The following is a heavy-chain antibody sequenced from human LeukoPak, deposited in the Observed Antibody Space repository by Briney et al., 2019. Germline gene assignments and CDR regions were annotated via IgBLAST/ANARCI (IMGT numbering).Heavy chain of an antibody. Sequence: GGSLRLSCAASGFTLRNYWMHWVRQAPGKGLVWVSRINIDGSTRYADSVEGRFTISRDNAKNTLYLQMNSLRAEDTAVYYCARAGGSGWFDPWGQGTLVTVSS. V-gene: IGHV3-74*01. CDR2: INIDGST. CDR3: ARAGGSGWFDP. CDR1: GFTLRNYW. J-gene: IGHJ5*02. D-gene: IGHD3-10*01.